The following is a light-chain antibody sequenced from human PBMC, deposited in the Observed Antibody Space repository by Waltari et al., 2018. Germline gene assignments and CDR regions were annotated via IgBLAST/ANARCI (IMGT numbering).Light chain of an antibody. J-gene: IGKJ1*01. CDR1: QSISIY. CDR3: QQSYTIPWT. Sequence: DIQMTQSPSSLSASVGDRVTITCRASQSISIYLNWYQQKPGKSPKLLIYAASSLQSGVQSRLSGSGSGTDFTLTISNLQPEDFATYFCQQSYTIPWTFGQGTKVEIK. CDR2: AAS. V-gene: IGKV1-39*01.